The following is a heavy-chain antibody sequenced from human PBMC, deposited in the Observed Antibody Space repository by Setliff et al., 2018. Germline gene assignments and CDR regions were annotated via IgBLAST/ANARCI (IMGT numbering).Heavy chain of an antibody. CDR3: ARDGPLYDNFWNAPGYMDV. J-gene: IGHJ6*03. CDR1: GFTFSTYA. Sequence: PGGSLRLSCAASGFTFSTYAIHWVRQGPGKGLEWVAIVSYDGRNKYYADSGKGRFTISRDNSKNTVSLQMNSLRPEDTAVYYCARDGPLYDNFWNAPGYMDVWGKGTTVTVPS. V-gene: IGHV3-30*01. CDR2: VSYDGRNK. D-gene: IGHD3-3*01.